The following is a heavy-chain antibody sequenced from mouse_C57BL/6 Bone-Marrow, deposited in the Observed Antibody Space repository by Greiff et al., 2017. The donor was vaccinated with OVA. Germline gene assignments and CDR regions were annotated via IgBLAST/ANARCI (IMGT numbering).Heavy chain of an antibody. CDR3: ARYGGFDY. V-gene: IGHV1-61*01. Sequence: VQLQQPGAELVRPGSSVKLSCKASGYTFTSYWMDWVKQRPGQGLEWIGNIYPSDSETHYNQKFKDKATLTVDKSSSTAYMQLSSLTSEDSTVYYCARYGGFDYWGQGTTRTVSS. D-gene: IGHD1-1*01. CDR1: GYTFTSYW. J-gene: IGHJ2*01. CDR2: IYPSDSET.